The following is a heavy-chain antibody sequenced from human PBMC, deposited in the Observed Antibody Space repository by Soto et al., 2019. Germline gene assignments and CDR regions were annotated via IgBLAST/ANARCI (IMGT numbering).Heavy chain of an antibody. CDR2: ISYDGSNK. D-gene: IGHD5-18*01. CDR3: AKGTWIQLWSSFDY. J-gene: IGHJ4*02. V-gene: IGHV3-30*18. CDR1: GFTFSSYG. Sequence: QVQLVESGGGVVQPGRSLRLSCAASGFTFSSYGMHWVRQAPGKGLEWVAVISYDGSNKYYADSVKGRFTISRDNSKNTLYLQMNSLRAEDTAVYYCAKGTWIQLWSSFDYWGQGTLVTVSS.